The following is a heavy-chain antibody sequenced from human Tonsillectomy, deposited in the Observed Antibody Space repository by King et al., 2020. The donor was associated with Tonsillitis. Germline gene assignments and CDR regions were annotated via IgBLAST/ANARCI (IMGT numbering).Heavy chain of an antibody. CDR2: FSGSGGST. J-gene: IGHJ4*02. Sequence: VQLVESGGGLVQPGGSLRLSCAASGFTFSSYAMSWFRQAPGKGLDWVSAFSGSGGSTYYADSVKGRFTISRDNSKNTLYLQMNSLRAVDTAVYYCAKSVRRTWIQLWKGNYFDYWGQGTLVTVSS. V-gene: IGHV3-23*04. CDR1: GFTFSSYA. D-gene: IGHD5-18*01. CDR3: AKSVRRTWIQLWKGNYFDY.